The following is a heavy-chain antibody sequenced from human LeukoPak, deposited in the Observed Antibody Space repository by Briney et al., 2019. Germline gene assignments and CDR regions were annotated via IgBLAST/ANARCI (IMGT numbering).Heavy chain of an antibody. CDR3: ARVLQLWLGDVYDAFDI. CDR1: GGSFSGYY. CDR2: INHSGST. V-gene: IGHV4-34*01. D-gene: IGHD5-18*01. J-gene: IGHJ3*02. Sequence: SETLSLTCAVYGGSFSGYYWSWIRQPPGEGLEWIGEINHSGSTNYNPSLKSRVTISVDTSKNQFSLKLSSVTAADTAVYYCARVLQLWLGDVYDAFDIWGQGTMVTVSS.